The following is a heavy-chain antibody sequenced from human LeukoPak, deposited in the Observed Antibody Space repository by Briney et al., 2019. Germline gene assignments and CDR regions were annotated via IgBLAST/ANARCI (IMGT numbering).Heavy chain of an antibody. CDR2: IYTSGTI. Sequence: KPSETLSLTCTGSGGSISSYYWSWIRQPAGPALEWIGRIYTSGTITYNPSLNSRVTMSVDTSKNQFSLKLSSVTAADTAVYYCARDSGTTGEVKFDPWGQGTLVTVSS. D-gene: IGHD3-10*01. CDR1: GGSISSYY. CDR3: ARDSGTTGEVKFDP. V-gene: IGHV4-4*07. J-gene: IGHJ5*02.